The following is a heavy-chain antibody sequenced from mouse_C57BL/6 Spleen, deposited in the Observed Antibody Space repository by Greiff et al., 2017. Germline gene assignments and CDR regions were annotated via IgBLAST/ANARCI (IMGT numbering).Heavy chain of an antibody. CDR2: IDPSDSYT. CDR3: ARGGLRRGDVFDY. D-gene: IGHD2-4*01. J-gene: IGHJ2*01. Sequence: VQLQQPGAELVKPGASVKLSCKASGYTFTSYWMQWVKQRPGQGLEWIGEIDPSDSYTNYNQKFKGKATLTVDTSSSTAYMQLSSLTSEDSAVYYCARGGLRRGDVFDYWGQGTTLTVSS. CDR1: GYTFTSYW. V-gene: IGHV1-50*01.